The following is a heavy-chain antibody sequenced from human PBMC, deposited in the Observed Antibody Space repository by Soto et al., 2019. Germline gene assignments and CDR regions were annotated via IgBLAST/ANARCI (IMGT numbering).Heavy chain of an antibody. CDR1: GFTFSSYW. V-gene: IGHV3-74*01. D-gene: IGHD3-10*01. Sequence: LRLSCAASGFTFSSYWMHWVRQAPGKGLVWVSRINSDGSSTSYADSVKGRFTISRDNAKNTQYLQMNSLRAEDTAVYYCAREPILLWFGEDYYYGMDVWGQGTTVTVSS. CDR3: AREPILLWFGEDYYYGMDV. CDR2: INSDGSST. J-gene: IGHJ6*02.